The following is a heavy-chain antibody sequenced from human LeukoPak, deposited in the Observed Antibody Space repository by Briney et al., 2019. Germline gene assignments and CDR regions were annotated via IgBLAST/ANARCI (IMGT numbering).Heavy chain of an antibody. CDR2: FHYTGST. CDR3: ARGREEFYYDSSGYYYFDN. V-gene: IGHV4-59*02. Sequence: SETLSLTCTVSGGSVTTYYWSWIRQPPGKEPEWIGFFHYTGSTDYNPSLKSRVTISADTSQNQFSLKLSSVTAADTAVYYCARGREEFYYDSSGYYYFDNWGQGNLVTVSS. CDR1: GGSVTTYY. D-gene: IGHD3-22*01. J-gene: IGHJ4*02.